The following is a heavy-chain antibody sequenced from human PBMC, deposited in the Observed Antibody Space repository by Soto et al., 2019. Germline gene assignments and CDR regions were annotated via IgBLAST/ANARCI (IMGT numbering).Heavy chain of an antibody. D-gene: IGHD3-3*01. Sequence: QVQLQESGPGLVKPSETLSLTCSVSGGSLSSFYWSWIRQPPGKGLEWIGCIDYSGSSKYNPSLKSRVTISVDTSNNQFSLKLSSVTAADTAVYYCARVTRPWGQGTMVTVSS. V-gene: IGHV4-59*01. CDR3: ARVTRP. J-gene: IGHJ3*01. CDR1: GGSLSSFY. CDR2: IDYSGSS.